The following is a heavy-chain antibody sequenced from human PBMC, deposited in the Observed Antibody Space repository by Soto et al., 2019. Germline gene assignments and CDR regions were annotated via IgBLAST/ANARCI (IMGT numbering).Heavy chain of an antibody. CDR3: ARARILEWLYPYGMDV. V-gene: IGHV1-46*01. Sequence: GASVKVSCKASGYTFTSYYMHWVRQAPGQGLEWMGIINPSGGSTSYAQKFQGRVTMTRDTSTSTVYMELSSLRSEDTAAYYCARARILEWLYPYGMDVWGQGTTVTVSS. CDR1: GYTFTSYY. J-gene: IGHJ6*02. D-gene: IGHD3-3*01. CDR2: INPSGGST.